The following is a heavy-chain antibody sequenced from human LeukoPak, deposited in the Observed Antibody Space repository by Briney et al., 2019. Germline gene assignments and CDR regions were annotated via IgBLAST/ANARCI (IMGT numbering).Heavy chain of an antibody. V-gene: IGHV4-4*07. D-gene: IGHD3-3*01. Sequence: PSETLSLTCTVFGGSISSYYWSWIRQPAGKGLEWIGRIYTSGSTNYNPSLTRRVNMSVDTSNNQFSLKLRSVTAADTAVYYCARDPVTIFGVVIIGVDAFDIWGQGTMVTVSS. CDR3: ARDPVTIFGVVIIGVDAFDI. CDR2: IYTSGST. CDR1: GGSISSYY. J-gene: IGHJ3*02.